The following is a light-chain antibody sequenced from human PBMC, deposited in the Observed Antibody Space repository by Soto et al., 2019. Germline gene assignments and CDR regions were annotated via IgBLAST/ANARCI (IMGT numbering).Light chain of an antibody. CDR3: QKYNTASLT. J-gene: IGKJ4*01. Sequence: DIQMTQSPSSLSASVGDRVTITCRASQDINIYLAWYQQKPGEVPKLLIYGASTLQSGVPSRFSGSGSGTDFTLSISSLQPEDVATYFCQKYNTASLTFGGGTRVEIK. V-gene: IGKV1-27*01. CDR1: QDINIY. CDR2: GAS.